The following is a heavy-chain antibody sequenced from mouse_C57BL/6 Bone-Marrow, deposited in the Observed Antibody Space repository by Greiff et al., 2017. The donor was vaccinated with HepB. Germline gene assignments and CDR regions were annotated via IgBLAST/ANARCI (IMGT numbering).Heavy chain of an antibody. J-gene: IGHJ2*01. CDR2: IYPGSGNT. CDR3: ARLYYYGSSPRWFDY. V-gene: IGHV1-76*01. D-gene: IGHD1-1*01. Sequence: VQLQESGAELVRPGASVKLSCKASGYTFTDYYINWVKQRPGQGLEWIARIYPGSGNTYYNEKFKGKATLTAEKSSSTAYMQLSSLTSEDSAVYFCARLYYYGSSPRWFDYWGQGTTLTVSS. CDR1: GYTFTDYY.